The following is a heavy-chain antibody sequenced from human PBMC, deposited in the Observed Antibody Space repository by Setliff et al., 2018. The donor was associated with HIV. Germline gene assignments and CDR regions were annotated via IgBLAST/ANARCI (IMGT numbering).Heavy chain of an antibody. V-gene: IGHV3-48*01. J-gene: IGHJ4*02. CDR2: ISATGTTV. CDR1: GFVFTDHS. Sequence: GGSLRLSCAASGFVFTDHSLHWVRQAPGEGLEWISYISATGTTVSYAESVRGRFIISRDSVRNEVYLQMKSLRVDDTALYYCVRDQLRWPERWDFDFWGQGTLVTVSS. D-gene: IGHD1-26*01. CDR3: VRDQLRWPERWDFDF.